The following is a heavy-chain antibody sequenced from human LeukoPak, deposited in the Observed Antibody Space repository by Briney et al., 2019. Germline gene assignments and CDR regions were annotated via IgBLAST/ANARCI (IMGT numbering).Heavy chain of an antibody. Sequence: ASVKVSCKASGYTFTGYYMHWVRQAPGQGLEWMGWINPNSGGTNYAQKFQGRVTMTRDTSISTAYMELSRLRSDDTAVYYCARDEVPYYYDSSGYFFRMLDDAFDIWGQGTMVTVSS. CDR2: INPNSGGT. CDR1: GYTFTGYY. CDR3: ARDEVPYYYDSSGYFFRMLDDAFDI. V-gene: IGHV1-2*02. J-gene: IGHJ3*02. D-gene: IGHD3-22*01.